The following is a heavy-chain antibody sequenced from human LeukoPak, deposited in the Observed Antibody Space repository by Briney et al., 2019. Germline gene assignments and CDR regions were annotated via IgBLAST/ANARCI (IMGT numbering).Heavy chain of an antibody. CDR3: AKGDYGDYVSPDY. Sequence: GGSLRLSCAASGFTLDDYAMHWVRQAPGKGLEWVSGISWNSGSIGYADSVKGRFTISRDNAKNSLYLQMNSLRAEDTALYYCAKGDYGDYVSPDYWGQGTLVTVSS. D-gene: IGHD4-17*01. CDR1: GFTLDDYA. J-gene: IGHJ4*02. CDR2: ISWNSGSI. V-gene: IGHV3-9*01.